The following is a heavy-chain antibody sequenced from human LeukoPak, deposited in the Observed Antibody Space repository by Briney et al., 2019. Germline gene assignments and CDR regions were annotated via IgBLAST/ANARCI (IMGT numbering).Heavy chain of an antibody. D-gene: IGHD5-18*01. CDR2: IYYSGST. CDR3: ARKVDTAMVTGIGAFDI. V-gene: IGHV4-30-4*01. J-gene: IGHJ3*02. Sequence: PSKPLSLTSPVPGGSITRGVYYWSWIRHPPGKAPGGMGSIYYSGSTYYNPSLKSRVTISVDTSKNQFSLKLSSVTAADTAVYYCARKVDTAMVTGIGAFDIWGQGQWSPSLQ. CDR1: GGSITRGVYY.